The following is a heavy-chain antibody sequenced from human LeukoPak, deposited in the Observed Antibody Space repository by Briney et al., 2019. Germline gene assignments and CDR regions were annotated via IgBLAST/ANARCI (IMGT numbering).Heavy chain of an antibody. CDR1: GYNFITYG. V-gene: IGHV1-18*01. D-gene: IGHD3-3*01. CDR2: INPYNGNT. CDR3: ARELYGRFEY. Sequence: ASVKVSCKASGYNFITYGTSWVRQAPGQGPEWMGWINPYNGNTKYTQKVQGRVTMTTDTSTSTVYMELRSLISDDTAVYYCARELYGRFEYWSQGTLVTVPS. J-gene: IGHJ4*02.